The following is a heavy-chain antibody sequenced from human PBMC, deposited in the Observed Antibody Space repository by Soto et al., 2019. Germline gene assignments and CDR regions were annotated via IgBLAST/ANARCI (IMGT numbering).Heavy chain of an antibody. J-gene: IGHJ4*02. CDR2: INPNSGGT. CDR1: GYTFTGYY. Sequence: GASVKVSCKASGYTFTGYYVHWVRQAPGQGLEWMGWINPNSGGTNYAQKFQGRVTMTRDTSISTAYMELSRLRSDDTAVYYCARVYYDILTGYPDYWGQGTLVTVSS. D-gene: IGHD3-9*01. CDR3: ARVYYDILTGYPDY. V-gene: IGHV1-2*02.